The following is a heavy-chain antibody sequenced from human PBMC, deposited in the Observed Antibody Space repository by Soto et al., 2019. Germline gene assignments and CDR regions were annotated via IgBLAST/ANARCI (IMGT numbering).Heavy chain of an antibody. CDR3: ARDPVPGVFDY. D-gene: IGHD2-2*01. J-gene: IGHJ4*02. V-gene: IGHV3-7*01. CDR2: IKQDGSEK. CDR1: GFTFSSYW. Sequence: GGSLRLSCAASGFTFSSYWMSWVRQAPGKGLEWVANIKQDGSEKYYVASVKGRFTISRDNAKNSLYLQMNSLRAEDTAVYYCARDPVPGVFDYWGQGTLVTVSS.